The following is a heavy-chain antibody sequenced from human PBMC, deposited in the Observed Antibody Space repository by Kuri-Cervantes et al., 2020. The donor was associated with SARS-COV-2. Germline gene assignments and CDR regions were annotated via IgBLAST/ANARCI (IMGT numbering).Heavy chain of an antibody. CDR1: GFTFSSYG. D-gene: IGHD3-22*01. Sequence: GESLKISCAASGFTFSSYGMHWVRQAPGKGLEWVAVISYDGSNKYYADSVKGRFTISRDNSKNTLYLQMSGLRAEDTAVYYCAREHYFDTEPHYRSWFDPWGQGTLVTVSS. J-gene: IGHJ5*02. CDR3: AREHYFDTEPHYRSWFDP. V-gene: IGHV3-30*03. CDR2: ISYDGSNK.